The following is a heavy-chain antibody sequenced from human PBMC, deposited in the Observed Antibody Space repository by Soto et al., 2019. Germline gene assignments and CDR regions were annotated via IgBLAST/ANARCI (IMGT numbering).Heavy chain of an antibody. CDR2: ISGSGGST. D-gene: IGHD2-2*01. CDR3: AKARCSSTSCSNNWFDP. V-gene: IGHV3-23*01. J-gene: IGHJ5*02. Sequence: GGSLRLSCAASGFTFSSYAMSWVRQAPGKGLEWVSAISGSGGSTYYADSVKGRFTISRDNSKNTRYLQMNSLGAEDTAVYYCAKARCSSTSCSNNWFDPWGQGTLVTVSS. CDR1: GFTFSSYA.